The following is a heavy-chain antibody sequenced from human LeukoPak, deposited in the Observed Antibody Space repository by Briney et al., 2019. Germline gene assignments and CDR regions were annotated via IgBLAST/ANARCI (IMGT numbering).Heavy chain of an antibody. CDR3: AKDIFLYSSSSGGWFDP. J-gene: IGHJ5*02. CDR1: GFTFDNYA. D-gene: IGHD6-6*01. Sequence: GGSLRLSCAASGFTFDNYAIHWVRQAPGKGLEWVSLISGDGGSTYYADSVKGRFTISRDNSKNSLYLQMNSLRTEDTALYYCAKDIFLYSSSSGGWFDPWGQGTLVTVSS. V-gene: IGHV3-43*02. CDR2: ISGDGGST.